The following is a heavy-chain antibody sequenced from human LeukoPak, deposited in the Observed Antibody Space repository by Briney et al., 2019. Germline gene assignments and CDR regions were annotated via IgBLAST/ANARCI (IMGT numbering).Heavy chain of an antibody. Sequence: SETLSLTCTVSGGSISSYYWSWIRQPPGKRLEWIGYIYYSGSTNYNPSLKSRVTISVDTSKNQFSLKLSSVTAADTAVYYCARDEHCSGGSCYSTAFDIWGQGTMVTVSS. V-gene: IGHV4-59*01. CDR2: IYYSGST. CDR3: ARDEHCSGGSCYSTAFDI. CDR1: GGSISSYY. J-gene: IGHJ3*02. D-gene: IGHD2-15*01.